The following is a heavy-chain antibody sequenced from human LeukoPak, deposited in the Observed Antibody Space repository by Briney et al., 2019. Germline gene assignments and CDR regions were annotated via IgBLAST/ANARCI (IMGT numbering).Heavy chain of an antibody. J-gene: IGHJ4*02. CDR2: ISYSSTTI. Sequence: GGSLRLSCAASGFPFSTYSMIWVRQAPGKGLEWVSFISYSSTTIYYADSVKGRFTISRDNSKNTLYLQMNSLRAEDTAVYYCAKQAQWLVRGFDYWGQGTLVTVSS. CDR3: AKQAQWLVRGFDY. D-gene: IGHD6-19*01. V-gene: IGHV3-48*01. CDR1: GFPFSTYS.